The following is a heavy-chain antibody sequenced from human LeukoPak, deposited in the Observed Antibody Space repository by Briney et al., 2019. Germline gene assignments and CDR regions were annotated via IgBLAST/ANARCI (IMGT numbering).Heavy chain of an antibody. CDR2: IYYSGST. CDR1: GGSISSSSYY. D-gene: IGHD3-9*01. CDR3: ARGQLRYFDWLLPGVDY. Sequence: SETLSLTCTVSGGSISSSSYYWGWIRQPPGKGLEWIGSIYYSGSTYYNPSLKSRVTISVDTSKNQFSLKLSSVTAADTAVYYCARGQLRYFDWLLPGVDYWGQGTLVTVSS. V-gene: IGHV4-39*01. J-gene: IGHJ4*02.